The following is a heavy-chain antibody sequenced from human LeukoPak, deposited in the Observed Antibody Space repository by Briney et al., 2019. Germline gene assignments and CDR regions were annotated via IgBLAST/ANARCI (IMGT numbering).Heavy chain of an antibody. CDR3: ATNLATVVTPAYY. Sequence: ASVKVSCKVSGYTLTELSMHWVRQAPGKGLEWMGGFDPEDGATIFAQKFQGRVTMTEDTSTDTAYMELSSLRPEDTAVYYCATNLATVVTPAYYWGQGTLVTVSS. J-gene: IGHJ4*02. CDR2: FDPEDGAT. D-gene: IGHD4-23*01. CDR1: GYTLTELS. V-gene: IGHV1-24*01.